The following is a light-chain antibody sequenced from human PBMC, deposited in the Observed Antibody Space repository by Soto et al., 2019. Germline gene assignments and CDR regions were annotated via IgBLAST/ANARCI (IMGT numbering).Light chain of an antibody. Sequence: DIQMTQSPSTLSASVGDSVSINCRASQSISAWLAWYQQKPGKAPRLLIYKASTLEIGVPPRFSGSGSGTEFTLTISSLQPEDFATYYCLQDYSYPWTFGQGTKVDIK. J-gene: IGKJ1*01. V-gene: IGKV1-5*03. CDR2: KAS. CDR1: QSISAW. CDR3: LQDYSYPWT.